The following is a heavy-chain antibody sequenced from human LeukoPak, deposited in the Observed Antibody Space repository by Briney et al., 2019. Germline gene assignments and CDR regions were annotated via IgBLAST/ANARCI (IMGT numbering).Heavy chain of an antibody. Sequence: ASVKVSCKASGYTFSNYGINWVRQAPGQGLEWMGWISAYNSNTNYAQKLQGRVTMTTDTSTSTAYMELRSLRSDDTAVYYCARDYPPRLPIGNWFDPWGPGTLVTVSS. CDR3: ARDYPPRLPIGNWFDP. J-gene: IGHJ5*02. CDR2: ISAYNSNT. CDR1: GYTFSNYG. D-gene: IGHD4-11*01. V-gene: IGHV1-18*01.